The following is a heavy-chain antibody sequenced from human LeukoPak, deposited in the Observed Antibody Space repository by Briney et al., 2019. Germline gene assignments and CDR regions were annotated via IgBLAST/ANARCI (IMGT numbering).Heavy chain of an antibody. CDR3: ARKSASDYYSNFDY. V-gene: IGHV1-2*02. Sequence: GASVKVSCKASRYTFTDSYMHWVRQAPGQGLKWMGWINPYSGGTNYAQEFQGRVTMTRDTSISTAYMELSRLTSDDTAVYYCARKSASDYYSNFDYWGQGTLVTVSS. D-gene: IGHD3-22*01. CDR2: INPYSGGT. CDR1: RYTFTDSY. J-gene: IGHJ4*02.